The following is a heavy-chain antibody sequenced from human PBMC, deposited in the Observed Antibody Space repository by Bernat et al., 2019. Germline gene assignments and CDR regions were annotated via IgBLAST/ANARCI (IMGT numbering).Heavy chain of an antibody. J-gene: IGHJ3*02. D-gene: IGHD3-22*01. CDR1: GFTFSSYA. CDR3: ARRSSFTMIVVVDAFDI. V-gene: IGHV3-30-3*01. CDR2: ISYDGSNK. Sequence: QLQLVESGGGVVQPGRSLRLSCAASGFTFSSYAMHWVRQAPGKGLEWVAVISYDGSNKYYADSVKGRFTISRDNSKNTLYLQMNSLRAEDTAVYYCARRSSFTMIVVVDAFDIWGQGTMVTVSS.